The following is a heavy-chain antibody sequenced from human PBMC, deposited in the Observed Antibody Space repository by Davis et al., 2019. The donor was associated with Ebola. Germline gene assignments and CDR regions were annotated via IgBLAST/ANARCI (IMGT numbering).Heavy chain of an antibody. CDR1: GGPLSGSH. J-gene: IGHJ4*02. Sequence: SETLSLTCAVYGGPLSGSHWNWIRQPPGKGLRWIGEISNSGSTNYDPSLKSRVTISLDTSKNQFSLKLSSVTAADTAVYYCASTIFGVVVPSYLDYWGQGTLVTVSS. D-gene: IGHD3-3*01. CDR2: ISNSGST. CDR3: ASTIFGVVVPSYLDY. V-gene: IGHV4-34*01.